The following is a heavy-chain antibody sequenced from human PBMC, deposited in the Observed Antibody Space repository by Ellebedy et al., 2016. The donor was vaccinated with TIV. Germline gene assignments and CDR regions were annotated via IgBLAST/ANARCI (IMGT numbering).Heavy chain of an antibody. CDR1: GYSFTRFG. V-gene: IGHV1-18*01. J-gene: IGHJ6*03. CDR3: ARRLWDHYYYMDV. CDR2: ISVYNNRT. D-gene: IGHD5-18*01. Sequence: ASVKVSCKASGYSFTRFGIGWVRQAPGQGLEWVGWISVYNNRTDYAQKFQGRVTVSMDTSIDTAYMELRSLTSDDTAVYYCARRLWDHYYYMDVWGKGTTVTVSS.